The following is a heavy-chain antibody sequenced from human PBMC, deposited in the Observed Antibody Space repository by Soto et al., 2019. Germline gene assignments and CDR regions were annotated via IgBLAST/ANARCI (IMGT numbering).Heavy chain of an antibody. CDR1: GFTFSSYA. CDR3: ANLELWWLRWYYGMDV. J-gene: IGHJ6*02. CDR2: FSGSGGST. Sequence: VQLLESGGGLVQPGGSLRLSCAASGFTFSSYAMSWFRQAPGKVLECVAAFSGSGGSTYYADSVKGRFTISRDYSKKTLYLQMNSLRDEDTAVYYCANLELWWLRWYYGMDVWGQGTTVTVSS. V-gene: IGHV3-23*01. D-gene: IGHD2-21*01.